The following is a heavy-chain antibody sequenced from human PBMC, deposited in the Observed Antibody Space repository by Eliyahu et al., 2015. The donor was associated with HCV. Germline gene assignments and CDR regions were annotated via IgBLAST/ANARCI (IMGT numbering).Heavy chain of an antibody. D-gene: IGHD6-19*01. Sequence: EVQLVESGGGLVQPGGSLXLSXAAXGFAVGRKXMXWVRQAPGKGLEWIXVIYGGGETYYVDSVEGRFTISRDNFKNTVDLQMNSLRGDDTAVYFCASLSDSNAWHCWGQGTLVTVSS. CDR3: ASLSDSNAWHC. CDR1: GFAVGRKX. J-gene: IGHJ4*02. CDR2: IYGGGET. V-gene: IGHV3-66*02.